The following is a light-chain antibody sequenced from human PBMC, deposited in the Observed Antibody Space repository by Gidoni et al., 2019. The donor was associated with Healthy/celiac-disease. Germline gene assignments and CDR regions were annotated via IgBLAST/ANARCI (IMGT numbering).Light chain of an antibody. Sequence: QSVLTQPPSVSGAPGQRVTISCTGSSSNTGAGYDVNWYQQLPGTAPKLLIYGNSKRPSGVPDRFSGSKSGTSASLAITGLQAEDEADYYCQSYDSSLSGSVVFGGGTKLTVL. V-gene: IGLV1-40*01. J-gene: IGLJ2*01. CDR3: QSYDSSLSGSVV. CDR1: SSNTGAGYD. CDR2: GNS.